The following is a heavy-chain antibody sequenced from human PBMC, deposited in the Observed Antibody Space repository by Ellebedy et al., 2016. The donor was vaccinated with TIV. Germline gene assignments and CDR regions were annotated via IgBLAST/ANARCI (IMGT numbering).Heavy chain of an antibody. J-gene: IGHJ4*02. CDR3: ARWATGYDQYYFDL. CDR1: GFTFSSYS. CDR2: ISTGSYYA. D-gene: IGHD5-12*01. Sequence: PGGSLRLSCAASGFTFSSYSMNWVRQAPGKGLEWISSISTGSYYAYYADSVKGRFTVSRDNAKDSLFLQMDSLRAEDTAVYYCARWATGYDQYYFDLWGRGTLVSVSS. V-gene: IGHV3-21*06.